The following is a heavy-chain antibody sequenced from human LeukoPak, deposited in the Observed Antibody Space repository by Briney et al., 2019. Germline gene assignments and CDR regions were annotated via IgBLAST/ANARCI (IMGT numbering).Heavy chain of an antibody. V-gene: IGHV3-7*02. D-gene: IGHD3-9*01. CDR1: GFTFSSYW. CDR2: IKQDGSEK. Sequence: GGSLRLSCAASGFTFSSYWMSWVRQAPGKGLEWVANIKQDGSEKYYVDSVKGRFTISRDNAKNSLYLLMNSLRAEDTAVYYCARGYYDILTGLEYWGQGTLVTVSS. CDR3: ARGYYDILTGLEY. J-gene: IGHJ4*02.